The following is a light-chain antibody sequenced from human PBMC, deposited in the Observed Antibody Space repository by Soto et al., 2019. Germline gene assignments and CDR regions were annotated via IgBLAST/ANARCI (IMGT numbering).Light chain of an antibody. J-gene: IGKJ1*01. V-gene: IGKV3-20*01. CDR2: LAS. CDR1: QSVSSSY. CDR3: QQYGSSPPWT. Sequence: DIVLTQSPGTMSLSAGERAPLSCRASQSVSSSYLAWYQQKPGQAPRLLIYLASSRATGIPDRFSGSGSGTDFTLTISRLEPEDFAVYYCQQYGSSPPWTFGQGTKVDIK.